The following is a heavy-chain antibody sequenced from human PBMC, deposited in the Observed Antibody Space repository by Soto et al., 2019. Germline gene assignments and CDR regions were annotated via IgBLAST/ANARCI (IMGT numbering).Heavy chain of an antibody. V-gene: IGHV5-51*03. D-gene: IGHD5-18*01. CDR2: IYPADSDT. CDR3: ARRYGRYFDY. J-gene: IGHJ4*02. Sequence: VQLVQSGAEVKKPGESLKISCQGSGYVFANQWIGWVRQMPGKGLEWMGIIYPADSDTRYSPSFQGQVTISPDKSITTAYLQWSSLEASDTAMYYCARRYGRYFDYWGQGTLFTVSS. CDR1: GYVFANQW.